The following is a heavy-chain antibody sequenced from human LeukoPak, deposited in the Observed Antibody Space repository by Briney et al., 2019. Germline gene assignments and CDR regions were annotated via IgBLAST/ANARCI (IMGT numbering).Heavy chain of an antibody. CDR2: VYHRGST. Sequence: SETLSLTCAVSGGSISTDNRWTWVRQPPGKGLEWIGEVYHRGSTNYNPSLKSRVTISVDKSKNQFSLKLTSVTAADTALYYCATRNYYDSTGYYNYWGQGTLVTVSS. CDR1: GGSISTDNR. D-gene: IGHD3-22*01. CDR3: ATRNYYDSTGYYNY. J-gene: IGHJ4*02. V-gene: IGHV4-4*02.